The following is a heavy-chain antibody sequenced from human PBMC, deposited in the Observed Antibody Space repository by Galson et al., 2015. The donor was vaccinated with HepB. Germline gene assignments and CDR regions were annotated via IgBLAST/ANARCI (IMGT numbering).Heavy chain of an antibody. CDR1: GFTFSSYS. V-gene: IGHV3-21*01. CDR2: ISSSSSYI. J-gene: IGHJ4*02. CDR3: ARDLGVDTAMYGFDY. D-gene: IGHD5-18*01. Sequence: SLRLSCAASGFTFSSYSMNWVRQAPGKGLEWVSSISSSSSYIYYADSVKGRFAISRDNAKNSLYLQMNSLRAEDTAVYYCARDLGVDTAMYGFDYWGQGTLVTVSS.